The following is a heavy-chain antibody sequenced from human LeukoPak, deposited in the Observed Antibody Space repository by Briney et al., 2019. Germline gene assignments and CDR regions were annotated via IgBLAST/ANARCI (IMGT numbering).Heavy chain of an antibody. CDR1: GGSISSYY. J-gene: IGHJ5*02. D-gene: IGHD2-15*01. V-gene: IGHV4-59*12. CDR3: ARALEDIVVVVADPTSFDP. CDR2: IYYSGST. Sequence: KTSETLSLTCTVSGGSISSYYWSWIRQPPGKGLEWIGYIYYSGSTNYNPSLKSRVTISVDTSKNQFSLKLSSVTAADTAVYYCARALEDIVVVVADPTSFDPWGQGTLVTVSS.